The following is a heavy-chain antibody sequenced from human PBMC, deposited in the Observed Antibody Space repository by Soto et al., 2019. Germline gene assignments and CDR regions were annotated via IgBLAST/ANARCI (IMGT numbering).Heavy chain of an antibody. D-gene: IGHD6-13*01. V-gene: IGHV1-69*13. CDR1: GGTFSSYT. Sequence: ASVKVSCKASGGTFSSYTISWVRQAPGQGLEWMGRIIPIFGTANYAQKFQGRVTITADESTSSAYMELSSLRSEDTAVYYCVTFYSSSLDFDYWGQGTLVTAPQ. CDR3: VTFYSSSLDFDY. J-gene: IGHJ4*02. CDR2: IIPIFGTA.